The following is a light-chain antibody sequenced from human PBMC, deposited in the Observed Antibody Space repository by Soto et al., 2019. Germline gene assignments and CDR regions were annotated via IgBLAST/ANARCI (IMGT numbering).Light chain of an antibody. CDR3: QQSKTYPPT. J-gene: IGKJ4*01. CDR2: GAS. CDR1: QDINRW. V-gene: IGKV1-12*01. Sequence: DIQMTQSPSSVSASVGDRVTITCRASQDINRWLGWYQQKPGKAPNLLIFGASILHSGVPSRFSGGGSATDSTLTISSLQPEDFATYYCQQSKTYPPTFGGGTKVEIK.